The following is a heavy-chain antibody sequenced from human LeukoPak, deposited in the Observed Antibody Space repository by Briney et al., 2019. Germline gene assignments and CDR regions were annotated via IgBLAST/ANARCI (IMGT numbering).Heavy chain of an antibody. D-gene: IGHD5-12*01. Sequence: GESLKISCQCSGYSCTTHWIGWVRQRPGKGLEWMGIIYPDDSDTRYSPSFQGQVTISVDKSITTAYLQWNSLKASDTAMYYCARHGDSDIVATIRPNWFDSWGQGTLVTVSS. CDR1: GYSCTTHW. CDR3: ARHGDSDIVATIRPNWFDS. V-gene: IGHV5-51*01. J-gene: IGHJ5*01. CDR2: IYPDDSDT.